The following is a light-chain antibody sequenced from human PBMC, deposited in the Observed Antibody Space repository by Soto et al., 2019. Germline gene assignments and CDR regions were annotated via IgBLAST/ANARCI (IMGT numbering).Light chain of an antibody. CDR3: CSYESSSTHV. V-gene: IGLV2-23*02. Sequence: QSVLTQPASVSGSPGQSITISCTGTSSDVGSYNLVSWYQQHPGKAPKLMIYEVSKRPSGVSNRFSGSKSGNTASLTISGLQAEDEADYYCCSYESSSTHVFGTGTKVTVL. CDR2: EVS. J-gene: IGLJ1*01. CDR1: SSDVGSYNL.